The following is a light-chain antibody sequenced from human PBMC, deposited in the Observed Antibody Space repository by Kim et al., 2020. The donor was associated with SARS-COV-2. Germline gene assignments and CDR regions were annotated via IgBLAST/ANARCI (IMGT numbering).Light chain of an antibody. CDR2: EVN. V-gene: IGLV2-23*02. CDR1: SRDVGRYSL. Sequence: QSVVTQPASVSGSPGQSITIFCNGTSRDVGRYSLVSWYQQHSGKVPKLIIFEVNKWPSGVSTRFSGSKSDNTASLTISGLLPEDEADYYCSSYGGTYYVFGSGTKVTVL. CDR3: SSYGGTYYV. J-gene: IGLJ1*01.